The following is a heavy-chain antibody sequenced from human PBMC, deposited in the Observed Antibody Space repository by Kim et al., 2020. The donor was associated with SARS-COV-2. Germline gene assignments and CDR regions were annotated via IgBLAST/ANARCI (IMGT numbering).Heavy chain of an antibody. D-gene: IGHD3-10*01. J-gene: IGHJ3*02. CDR1: GGSISSSRYY. V-gene: IGHV4-39*01. CDR2: IYYSGST. CDR3: AGHEVTMVRGVIISAFDI. Sequence: SETLSLTCTVSGGSISSSRYYWGWIRQPPGNGLEWIGNIYYSGSTYYNPSLKRRVTISVDTSKNQFSLKLSSVTAADTAVYYCAGHEVTMVRGVIISAFDIWGQGPMLTVSS.